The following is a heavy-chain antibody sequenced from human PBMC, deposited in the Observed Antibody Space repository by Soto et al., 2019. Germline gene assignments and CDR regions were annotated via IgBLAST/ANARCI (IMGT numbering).Heavy chain of an antibody. CDR1: GFTFSSYW. J-gene: IGHJ5*02. CDR3: ARGDIVLVPAANWFDP. V-gene: IGHV3-7*04. Sequence: PGGSLRLSCAASGFTFSSYWMSWVRQAPGKGLEWVANIKQDGSEKYYVDSVKGRFTISRDNAKNSLYLQMNSLRAEDTAVYYCARGDIVLVPAANWFDPWGQGTLVTVSS. CDR2: IKQDGSEK. D-gene: IGHD2-2*01.